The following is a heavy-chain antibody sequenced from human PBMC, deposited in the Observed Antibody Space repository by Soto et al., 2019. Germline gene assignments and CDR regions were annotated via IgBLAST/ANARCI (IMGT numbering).Heavy chain of an antibody. CDR1: GLTFIHYA. V-gene: IGHV3-30*18. J-gene: IGHJ4*02. CDR3: AKDGSHNFDY. CDR2: MSNDGSNE. D-gene: IGHD1-26*01. Sequence: QVQLVESGGGGVQPGGSLGPSWEPSGLTFIHYAFHWSRQAPGKGLEWVPLMSNDGSNEYYADSVKGRFTISRDNSKNTLYLQMNNLRAEDTAVYYCAKDGSHNFDYWGQGTLVTVSS.